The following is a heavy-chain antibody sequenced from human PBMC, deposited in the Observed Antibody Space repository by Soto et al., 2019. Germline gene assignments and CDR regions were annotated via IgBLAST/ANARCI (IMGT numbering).Heavy chain of an antibody. CDR1: GFTFRSHD. CDR3: ARDGNYGGFDY. J-gene: IGHJ4*02. V-gene: IGHV3-13*01. CDR2: IGTGGDT. Sequence: EVQLVESGGGLVQPGGSLRLSCAASGFTFRSHDMHWVRQATGKGLEWASAIGTGGDTYYSGSVKGRFTISRENARSSLYLQMNSLRAEDTAVYYCARDGNYGGFDYWGQGTLVTVSP. D-gene: IGHD4-17*01.